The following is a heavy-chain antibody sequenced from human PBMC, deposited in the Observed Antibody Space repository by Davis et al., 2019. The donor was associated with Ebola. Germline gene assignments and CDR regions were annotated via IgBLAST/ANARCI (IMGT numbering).Heavy chain of an antibody. J-gene: IGHJ5*02. Sequence: PSETLSLTCTVSGGSISSGGYYWSWIRQHPGKGLEWIGSIYYSGSTYYNPSLKSRVPISVDTSKNQFSLKLSSVTAADTAVYYCARVADSSGYSNWFDPWGQGTLVTVSS. CDR2: IYYSGST. V-gene: IGHV4-39*07. D-gene: IGHD3-22*01. CDR3: ARVADSSGYSNWFDP. CDR1: GGSISSGGYY.